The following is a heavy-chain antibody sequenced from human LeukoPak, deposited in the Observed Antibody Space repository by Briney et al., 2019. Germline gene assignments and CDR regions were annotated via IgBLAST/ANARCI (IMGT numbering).Heavy chain of an antibody. V-gene: IGHV3-74*01. Sequence: GGSLRLSCAASGFAFSSYWMHWVRQTPGEGLAWVAHINTDGSSTNYADSVKGRFTISRDNARNTVYLQMSSLRAEDTAIYYCTRDNGGVAIWGQGTLVTVSS. J-gene: IGHJ4*02. D-gene: IGHD6-25*01. CDR2: INTDGSST. CDR1: GFAFSSYW. CDR3: TRDNGGVAI.